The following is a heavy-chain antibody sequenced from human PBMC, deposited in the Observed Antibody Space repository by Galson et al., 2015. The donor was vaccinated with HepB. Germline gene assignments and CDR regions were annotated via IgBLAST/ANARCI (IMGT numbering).Heavy chain of an antibody. D-gene: IGHD6-6*01. Sequence: GSGGSTYYADSVKGRFSISRDTSKNTLYLQMSSLRVDDTAVYYCAKSSRTADAAIKESFDYWGQGILVTVSS. V-gene: IGHV3-23*01. CDR3: AKSSRTADAAIKESFDY. J-gene: IGHJ4*02. CDR2: GSGGST.